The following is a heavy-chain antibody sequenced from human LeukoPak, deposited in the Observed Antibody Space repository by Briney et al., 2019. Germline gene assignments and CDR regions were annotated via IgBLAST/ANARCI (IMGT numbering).Heavy chain of an antibody. CDR1: GFTFSSYA. CDR3: AKELWFGESLSYDAFDI. D-gene: IGHD3-10*01. Sequence: GGSLRLSCAASGFTFSSYAMSWVRQAPGKGLEWISAISGSGGSTYYADSVKGRFTISRDNSKNTLYLQMNSLRAEDTAVYYCAKELWFGESLSYDAFDIWGQGTMVTVSS. J-gene: IGHJ3*02. CDR2: ISGSGGST. V-gene: IGHV3-23*01.